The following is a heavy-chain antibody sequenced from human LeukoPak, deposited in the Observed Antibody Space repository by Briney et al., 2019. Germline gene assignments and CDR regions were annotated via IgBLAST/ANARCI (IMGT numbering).Heavy chain of an antibody. Sequence: GGSLRLSCAASGFTFSSYWMQWVRQAPGKGLVWVSRINSDGSSTSYADSVKGRFTISRDNAKNTLYLQVNSLRAEDTAVYYCARPRRYCSSTSCYRNDAFDIWGQGTMVTVSS. CDR3: ARPRRYCSSTSCYRNDAFDI. V-gene: IGHV3-74*01. D-gene: IGHD2-2*02. CDR2: INSDGSST. CDR1: GFTFSSYW. J-gene: IGHJ3*02.